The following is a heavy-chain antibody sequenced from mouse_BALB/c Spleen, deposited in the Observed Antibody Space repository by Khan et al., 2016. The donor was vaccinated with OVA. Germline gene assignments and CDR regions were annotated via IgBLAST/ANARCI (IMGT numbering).Heavy chain of an antibody. J-gene: IGHJ4*01. CDR2: ISSSGST. CDR3: ARDGSRYNYAMDY. Sequence: EVELVESGRGLVKPSQSLSLTCTVTGYSITSDYAWNWIRQFPGNKLEWMGYISSSGSTNYNPALKSRISITRDTSKNQFFLQLNSVTTEDTATYYCARDGSRYNYAMDYWGQGTSVTVSS. CDR1: GYSITSDYA. D-gene: IGHD2-3*01. V-gene: IGHV3-2*02.